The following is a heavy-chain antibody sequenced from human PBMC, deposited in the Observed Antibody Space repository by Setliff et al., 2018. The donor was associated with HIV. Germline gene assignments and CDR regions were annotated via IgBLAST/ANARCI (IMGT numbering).Heavy chain of an antibody. V-gene: IGHV3-74*01. J-gene: IGHJ4*02. D-gene: IGHD3-10*01. CDR1: GFTFSSYW. CDR2: IKSDENSI. CDR3: AKDRRFGELLSSWFDY. Sequence: GGSLRLYCAASGFTFSSYWMHWVRQAPGKGLVWVSRIKSDENSITYADSVKGRFTISRDNAKNTLYLQMNSLRAEDTAVYYCAKDRRFGELLSSWFDYWGQGTLVTVSS.